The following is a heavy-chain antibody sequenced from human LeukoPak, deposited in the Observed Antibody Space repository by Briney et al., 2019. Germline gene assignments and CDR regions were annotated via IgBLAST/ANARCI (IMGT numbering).Heavy chain of an antibody. D-gene: IGHD3-10*01. J-gene: IGHJ4*02. CDR1: GGSVSSTTYY. Sequence: PSETLSLTCTVSGGSVSSTTYYWSWIRQPPGKGLEWIASINYSGSTYYNPSLKSRVTISVDTSEDQFSLKLSSVTAADTAVYYCARYVVYGSGKYYFDYWGQGTLVTVSS. CDR3: ARYVVYGSGKYYFDY. V-gene: IGHV4-39*01. CDR2: INYSGST.